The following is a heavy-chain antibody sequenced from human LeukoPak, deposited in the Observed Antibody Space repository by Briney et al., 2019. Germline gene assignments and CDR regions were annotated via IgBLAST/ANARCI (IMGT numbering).Heavy chain of an antibody. V-gene: IGHV1-69*01. J-gene: IGHJ4*02. CDR1: GGTFSSYA. D-gene: IGHD3-9*01. CDR3: ARGAPDILTGWPPGFDY. CDR2: IIPIFGTA. Sequence: GSSVKVSCEASGGTFSSYAISWVRQAPGQGLEWMGGIIPIFGTANYAQKFQGRVTITADESTSTAYMELSSLRSEDTAVYYCARGAPDILTGWPPGFDYWGQGTLVTVSS.